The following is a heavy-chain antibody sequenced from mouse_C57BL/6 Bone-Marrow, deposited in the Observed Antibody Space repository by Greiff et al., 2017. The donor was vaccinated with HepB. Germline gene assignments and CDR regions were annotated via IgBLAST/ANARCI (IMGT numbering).Heavy chain of an antibody. J-gene: IGHJ2*01. CDR1: GFTFSDYY. CDR2: ISNGGGST. D-gene: IGHD1-1*01. V-gene: IGHV5-12*01. Sequence: EVQLVESGGGLVQPGGSLKLSCAASGFTFSDYYMYWVRQTPEKRLEWVAYISNGGGSTYYPDTVKGRFTISRDNAKNTLYLQMSRLKSEDTAMYYCARLDYGSSHFDYWGQGTTLTVSS. CDR3: ARLDYGSSHFDY.